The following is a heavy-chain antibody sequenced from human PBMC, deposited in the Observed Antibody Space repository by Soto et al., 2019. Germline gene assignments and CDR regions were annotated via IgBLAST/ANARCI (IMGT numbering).Heavy chain of an antibody. Sequence: PGGSLRLSCAASGFTFSNFAMTWVRQAPGKGLEWVSGISASGGGTHYADSVKGRFTISRDNSKNTWTLQMNSVRAEDAAVYYCAKLAYSSTDYWGQGTLVTVAS. J-gene: IGHJ4*02. CDR3: AKLAYSSTDY. D-gene: IGHD6-13*01. CDR1: GFTFSNFA. V-gene: IGHV3-23*01. CDR2: ISASGGGT.